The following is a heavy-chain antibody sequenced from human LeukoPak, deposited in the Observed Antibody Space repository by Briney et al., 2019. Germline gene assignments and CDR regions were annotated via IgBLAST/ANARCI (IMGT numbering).Heavy chain of an antibody. Sequence: GALRLSCAVSGITLSNYGMSWVRRAPGKGLEWVAGISDSGGRTNYADSVKGRFTISRDNPKNTIYLQMNSLRAEDTAVYFCAKRGVVIRVILVGFHKEAYYFDSWGQGALVTVSS. V-gene: IGHV3-23*01. D-gene: IGHD3-22*01. CDR2: ISDSGGRT. CDR1: GITLSNYG. J-gene: IGHJ4*02. CDR3: AKRGVVIRVILVGFHKEAYYFDS.